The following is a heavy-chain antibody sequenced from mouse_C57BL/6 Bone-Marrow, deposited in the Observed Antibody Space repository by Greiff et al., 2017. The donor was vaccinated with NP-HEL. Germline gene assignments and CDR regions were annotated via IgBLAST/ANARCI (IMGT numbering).Heavy chain of an antibody. CDR1: GYTFTSYW. V-gene: IGHV1-50*01. CDR3: ARKISYYYGSEGFAY. D-gene: IGHD1-1*01. Sequence: QVQLQQPGAELVKPGASVKLSCKASGYTFTSYWMQWVKQRPGQGLEWIGEIDPSDSYTNYNQKFKGKATLTVDTSSSTAYMQLSSLTSEDSAVYYCARKISYYYGSEGFAYWGQGTLVTVSA. J-gene: IGHJ3*01. CDR2: IDPSDSYT.